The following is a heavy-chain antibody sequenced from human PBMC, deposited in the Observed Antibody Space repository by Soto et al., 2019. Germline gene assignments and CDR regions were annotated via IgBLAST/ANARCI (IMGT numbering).Heavy chain of an antibody. D-gene: IGHD6-19*01. CDR2: ISAYNGNT. V-gene: IGHV1-18*01. Sequence: SVQFSCKASGYTFTSYGISWVRQAPGQGLEWMGWISAYNGNTNYAQKLQGRVTMTTDTSTSTAYMELRSLRSDDTAVYYCARVRTVAGDYYGMDVWGQGTTVTVS. CDR3: ARVRTVAGDYYGMDV. CDR1: GYTFTSYG. J-gene: IGHJ6*02.